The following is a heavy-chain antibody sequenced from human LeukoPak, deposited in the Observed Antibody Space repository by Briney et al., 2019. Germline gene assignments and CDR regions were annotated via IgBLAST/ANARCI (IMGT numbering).Heavy chain of an antibody. D-gene: IGHD6-6*01. CDR2: IKQDGSEK. CDR1: GFTLSSYW. CDR3: AREYSSSSGRAFDI. V-gene: IGHV3-7*03. Sequence: GGSLRLSCAASGFTLSSYWMSWVRQAPGKGLEWVANIKQDGSEKYYVDSVKGRFTISRDNAKNSLYLQMNSLRAEDTAVYYCAREYSSSSGRAFDIWGQGTMVTVSS. J-gene: IGHJ3*02.